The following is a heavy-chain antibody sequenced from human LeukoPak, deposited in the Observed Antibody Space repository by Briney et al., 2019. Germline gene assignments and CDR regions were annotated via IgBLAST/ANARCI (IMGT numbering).Heavy chain of an antibody. CDR3: VRDDLGVQQERRLSPFDI. Sequence: GGSLRLSCAASGFTFSSYAMSWVRQAPGKGLEWVSGISGSDGSTNYADSVKGRFTISRENSKNTLYLQMNSLRVEDTALYYCVRDDLGVQQERRLSPFDIWGQGTMVTVSS. V-gene: IGHV3-23*01. CDR1: GFTFSSYA. D-gene: IGHD1-1*01. J-gene: IGHJ3*02. CDR2: ISGSDGST.